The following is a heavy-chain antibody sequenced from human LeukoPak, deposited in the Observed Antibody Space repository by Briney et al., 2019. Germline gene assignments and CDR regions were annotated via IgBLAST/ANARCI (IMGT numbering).Heavy chain of an antibody. CDR3: ARRPAYYDFWSRSDAFDI. Sequence: KPSQTLSLTCTVSGGSISSGSYYWSWIRQPAGKGLEWIGRIYTSGSTNYNPSLKSLVTISVDTSKNQFSLKLSSVTAADTGVYYCARRPAYYDFWSRSDAFDIWGQGTMVTVSS. D-gene: IGHD3-3*01. V-gene: IGHV4-61*02. J-gene: IGHJ3*02. CDR2: IYTSGST. CDR1: GGSISSGSYY.